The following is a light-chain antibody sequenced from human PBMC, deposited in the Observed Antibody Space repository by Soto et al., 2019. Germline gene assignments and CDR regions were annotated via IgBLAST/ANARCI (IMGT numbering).Light chain of an antibody. V-gene: IGKV3-11*01. CDR3: QQRSDWAFT. J-gene: IGKJ3*01. CDR2: DAS. CDR1: QSVSDY. Sequence: EIVLTQSPATLSLSPGERATLSCRASQSVSDYLGWYQQKPGQAPRLLIFDASNRATGIPARFSGSGSGTDFTLTISSLAPEDFAVYYCQQRSDWAFTFGPGTTVDIK.